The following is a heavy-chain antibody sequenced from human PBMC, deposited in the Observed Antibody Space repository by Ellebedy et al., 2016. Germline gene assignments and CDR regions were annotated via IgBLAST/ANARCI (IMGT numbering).Heavy chain of an antibody. CDR3: ASGFVDTAMEVYYYYGMDV. CDR1: GGSFSGYY. J-gene: IGHJ6*02. CDR2: INHSGST. D-gene: IGHD5-18*01. Sequence: SETLSLTCAVYGGSFSGYYWSWIRQPPGKGLEWIGEINHSGSTNYNPSLKSRVTISVDTSKNQFSLKLSSVTAADTAVYYCASGFVDTAMEVYYYYGMDVWGQGTTVTVSS. V-gene: IGHV4-34*01.